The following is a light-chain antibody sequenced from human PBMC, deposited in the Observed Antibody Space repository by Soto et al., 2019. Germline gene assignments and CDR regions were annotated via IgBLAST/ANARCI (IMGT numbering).Light chain of an antibody. J-gene: IGKJ2*01. V-gene: IGKV1-39*01. CDR2: GAS. CDR3: QQSYRRPYT. CDR1: QSINIY. Sequence: IQMTQSPSSLSASVGDSVTVTCRASQSINIYLNWYQQKPGKAPTLLIYGASSLQSGVPSRFTGGGSRTDFTLTISSLQPEDFATYYCQQSYRRPYTLGQGTKLEIK.